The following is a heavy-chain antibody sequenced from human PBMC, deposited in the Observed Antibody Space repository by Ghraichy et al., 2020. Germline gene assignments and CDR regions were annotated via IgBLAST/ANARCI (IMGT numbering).Heavy chain of an antibody. CDR3: ARERSIAARPSKGDWFDP. V-gene: IGHV1-46*01. D-gene: IGHD6-6*01. J-gene: IGHJ5*02. CDR1: GYTFTSYY. Sequence: ASVKVSCKASGYTFTSYYMHWVRQAPGQGLEWMGIINPSGGSTSYAQKFQGRVTMTRDTSTSTVYMELSSLRSEDTAVYYCARERSIAARPSKGDWFDPWGQGTLVTVSS. CDR2: INPSGGST.